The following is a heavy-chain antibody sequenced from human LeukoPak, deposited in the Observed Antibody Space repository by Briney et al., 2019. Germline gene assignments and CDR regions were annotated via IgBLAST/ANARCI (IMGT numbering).Heavy chain of an antibody. V-gene: IGHV3-33*01. CDR2: IWFDGSIK. CDR3: ASAAGPFDN. J-gene: IGHJ4*02. D-gene: IGHD6-13*01. CDR1: GLTFTSYG. Sequence: GGSLRLSCAASGLTFTSYGMHWVRQAPGKGLEWVAVIWFDGSIKYYADSVKGRFTISRDNSKNTLCLQMNSLRAEDTAVYYCASAAGPFDNWGQGTLVTVSS.